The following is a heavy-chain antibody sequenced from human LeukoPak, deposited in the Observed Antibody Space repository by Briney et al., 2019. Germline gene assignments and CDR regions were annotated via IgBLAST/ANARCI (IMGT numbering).Heavy chain of an antibody. D-gene: IGHD3-22*01. CDR2: ISYDGSNK. V-gene: IGHV3-30*04. J-gene: IGHJ4*02. Sequence: GGSLRLSCAASGLTFSSYNMHWVRQAPGKGLEWVAVISYDGSNKYYADSVKGRFTISRDNSKHTLYLQMNSLRADDAAAYYCARATVTLIVVVMHPLDYWGQGTLVTVSS. CDR1: GLTFSSYN. CDR3: ARATVTLIVVVMHPLDY.